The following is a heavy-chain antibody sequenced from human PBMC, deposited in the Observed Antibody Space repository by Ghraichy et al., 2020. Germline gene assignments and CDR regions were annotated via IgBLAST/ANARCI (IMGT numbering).Heavy chain of an antibody. CDR1: GGSISNYY. J-gene: IGHJ4*02. CDR3: ARVLDSGHSDY. V-gene: IGHV4-59*01. Sequence: SETLSLTCTVSGGSISNYYWSWIRQPSGKGLEWIGYIYYSGITNYNPSLKSRLTISVDTSKNQFSLKLSSVTAADTAIYYCARVLDSGHSDYWGQGTLVTVSS. D-gene: IGHD3-22*01. CDR2: IYYSGIT.